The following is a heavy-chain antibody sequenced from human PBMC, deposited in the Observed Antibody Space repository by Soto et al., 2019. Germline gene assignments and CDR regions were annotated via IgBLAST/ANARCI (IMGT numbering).Heavy chain of an antibody. CDR3: ASLYCSGGSCPSDDAFDI. Sequence: QVQLQESGPGLVKPSQTLSLTCTVSGGSISSGDYYWSWIRQPPGKGLEWIGYIYYSGSTYYNPALKRRVTISVDTSKNQFSLKLSSVTAADTAVYYCASLYCSGGSCPSDDAFDIWGQGTMVTVSS. CDR1: GGSISSGDYY. J-gene: IGHJ3*02. CDR2: IYYSGST. D-gene: IGHD2-15*01. V-gene: IGHV4-30-4*01.